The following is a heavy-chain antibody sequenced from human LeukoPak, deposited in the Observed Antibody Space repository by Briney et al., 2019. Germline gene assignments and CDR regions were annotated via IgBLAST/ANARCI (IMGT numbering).Heavy chain of an antibody. D-gene: IGHD6-13*01. CDR2: ISWDGGST. CDR1: GFTFDDYT. J-gene: IGHJ4*02. Sequence: SGGSLRLSCAASGFTFDDYTMHWVRQAPGKGLEWVSLISWDGGSTYYADSVKGRFTISRDNSKNSLYLQMNSLRTEDTALYYCAKDRYSSSYFDYWGRGTLVTVSS. CDR3: AKDRYSSSYFDY. V-gene: IGHV3-43*01.